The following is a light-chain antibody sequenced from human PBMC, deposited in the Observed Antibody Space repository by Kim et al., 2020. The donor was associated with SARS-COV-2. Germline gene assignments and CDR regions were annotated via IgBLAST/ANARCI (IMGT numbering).Light chain of an antibody. Sequence: SLPPGASSSLSASASQIVTSYLAWYQQNPGQAPRLLIYDASNRATGIPARFSGSGSGTDFTLTISSLEPEDFAVYYCQHRSNWLTFGGGTKVDIK. J-gene: IGKJ4*01. V-gene: IGKV3-11*01. CDR3: QHRSNWLT. CDR2: DAS. CDR1: QIVTSY.